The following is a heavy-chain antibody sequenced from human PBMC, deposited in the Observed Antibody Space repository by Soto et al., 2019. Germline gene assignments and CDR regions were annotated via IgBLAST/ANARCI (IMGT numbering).Heavy chain of an antibody. CDR1: GYSFRTYG. J-gene: IGHJ5*02. D-gene: IGHD2-15*01. CDR3: ARDLGYCNSSGCFRNWFDP. CDR2: ISTDDDKT. V-gene: IGHV1-18*01. Sequence: QVQLVQSGAEVKTPGASVKVSCRASGYSFRTYGISWVRQAPGQGLEWMGWISTDDDKTNFPQKFQGRITMTTDTSTSTAYMELRSLRSDDTAVYFCARDLGYCNSSGCFRNWFDPWGQGTLVTVSS.